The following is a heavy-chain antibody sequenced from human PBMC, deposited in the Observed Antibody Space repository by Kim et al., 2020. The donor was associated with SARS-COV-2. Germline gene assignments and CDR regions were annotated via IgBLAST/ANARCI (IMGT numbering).Heavy chain of an antibody. J-gene: IGHJ6*02. Sequence: GGSLRLSCAASGFTFSSYAMHWVRQAPGKGLEWVAVISYDGSNKYYADSVKGRFTISRDNSKNTLYLQMNSLRAEDTAVYYCARARGGNSTKHGMDVWG. V-gene: IGHV3-30*04. D-gene: IGHD2-21*02. CDR3: ARARGGNSTKHGMDV. CDR1: GFTFSSYA. CDR2: ISYDGSNK.